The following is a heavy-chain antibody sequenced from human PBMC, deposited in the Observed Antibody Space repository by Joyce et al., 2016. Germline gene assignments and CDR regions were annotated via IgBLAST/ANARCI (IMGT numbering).Heavy chain of an antibody. V-gene: IGHV2-5*02. J-gene: IGHJ4*02. CDR2: IYWDDDK. Sequence: QITLKESGPTLVKPTQTLTLTCAFSGFSLSTRVVGVGWIRQPPGKALEWLALIYWDDDKRYSPSLKSRLTITKDTSRNQVVLTMTNMDPVDTATYYCAHRPNSGYDPSAFDFWGQGTLVTVSS. D-gene: IGHD5-12*01. CDR1: GFSLSTRVVG. CDR3: AHRPNSGYDPSAFDF.